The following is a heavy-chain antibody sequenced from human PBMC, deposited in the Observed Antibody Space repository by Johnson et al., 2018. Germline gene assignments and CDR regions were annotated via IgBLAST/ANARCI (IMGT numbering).Heavy chain of an antibody. CDR1: GFTFSSYA. CDR3: ARGRGMDV. J-gene: IGHJ6*02. V-gene: IGHV3-30-3*01. CDR2: ISYDGSNK. Sequence: QVQLVESGGGVVQXGRSLRLSCAASGFTFSSYAMHWVRQAPGKGLEWVAVISYDGSNKYYADSVKGRFTISRDNSKNTLYLQMNSLRAEDTAVYYCARGRGMDVWGQGTTVTVSS.